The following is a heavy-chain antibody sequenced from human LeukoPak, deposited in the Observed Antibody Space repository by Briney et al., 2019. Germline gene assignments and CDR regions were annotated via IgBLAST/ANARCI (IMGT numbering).Heavy chain of an antibody. Sequence: GGSLRLSCAASGFTFSSYWMSWVRQAPGKGLEWVANIKQDGSEKYYVDSVKGRFTISRDNAKNSLYLQMNSLRAEDTAVYYCARIPELLWFGELIDPWGQGTLVTVSS. CDR1: GFTFSSYW. CDR3: ARIPELLWFGELIDP. D-gene: IGHD3-10*01. J-gene: IGHJ5*02. CDR2: IKQDGSEK. V-gene: IGHV3-7*01.